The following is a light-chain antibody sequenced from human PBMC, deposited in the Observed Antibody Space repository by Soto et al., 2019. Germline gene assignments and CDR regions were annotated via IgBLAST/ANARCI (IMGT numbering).Light chain of an antibody. Sequence: EIVLTQSPGTLSLSPGQRATLSCRASESISRDYLAWYQQRLGQAPRLLIYGASSVATGIPDRFSGSGSGTDFTLTISRLEPEDVAIYYCQQYGGVPYTFGQGTKLEIK. CDR3: QQYGGVPYT. J-gene: IGKJ2*01. V-gene: IGKV3-20*01. CDR1: ESISRDY. CDR2: GAS.